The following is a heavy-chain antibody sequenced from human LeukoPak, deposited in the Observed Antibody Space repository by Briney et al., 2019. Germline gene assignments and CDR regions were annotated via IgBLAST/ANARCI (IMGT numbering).Heavy chain of an antibody. V-gene: IGHV3-30*02. D-gene: IGHD1-26*01. CDR3: AKVESSFGEWELLSFGAFDI. Sequence: PGGSLRLSCAASGFTFSSYGMHWVRQAPGKGLEWVAFIRYDGSNKYYADSVKGRFTISRDNSKNTLYLQMNSLRAEDTAVYYCAKVESSFGEWELLSFGAFDIWGQGTMVTVSS. J-gene: IGHJ3*02. CDR2: IRYDGSNK. CDR1: GFTFSSYG.